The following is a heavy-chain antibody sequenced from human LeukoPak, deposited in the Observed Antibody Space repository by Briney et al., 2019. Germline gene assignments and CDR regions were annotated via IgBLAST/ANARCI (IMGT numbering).Heavy chain of an antibody. CDR3: ARPPAARRGDY. D-gene: IGHD6-6*01. V-gene: IGHV3-48*03. J-gene: IGHJ4*02. CDR1: GFAFSSYE. Sequence: PGGSLRLSCAASGFAFSSYEMNWVRQAPGKGLEWVSYISSSGSTIYYADSVKGRFTISRDNAKNSLYLQMISLRAEDTAVYYCARPPAARRGDYWGQGTLVTVS. CDR2: ISSSGSTI.